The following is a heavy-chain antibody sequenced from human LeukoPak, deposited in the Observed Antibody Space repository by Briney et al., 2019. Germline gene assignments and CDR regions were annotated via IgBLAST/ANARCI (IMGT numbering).Heavy chain of an antibody. CDR2: IFPGDSGT. D-gene: IGHD6-6*01. Sequence: GESLKISCKGSGYTFSNNWIVWVRQMPGKGLEWMGIIFPGDSGTRYSPSFQGLVTISADKSINTAYLQWSSLKASDTAIYYCARESRLTHPDYWGQGTLVSASS. J-gene: IGHJ4*02. CDR1: GYTFSNNW. CDR3: ARESRLTHPDY. V-gene: IGHV5-51*01.